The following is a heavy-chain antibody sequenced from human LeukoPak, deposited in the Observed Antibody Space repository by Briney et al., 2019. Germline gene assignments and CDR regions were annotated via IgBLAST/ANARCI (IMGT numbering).Heavy chain of an antibody. J-gene: IGHJ4*02. CDR2: ISAYNGNT. CDR3: ARGTYYYDSSGYYPIDY. CDR1: GYTFTSYG. Sequence: EASVKVFCKASGYTFTSYGISWVRQAPGQGLEWMGWISAYNGNTNYAQKLQGRVTMTTDTSTSTAYMELRSLRSDDTAVYYCARGTYYYDSSGYYPIDYWGQGTLVTVSS. V-gene: IGHV1-18*01. D-gene: IGHD3-22*01.